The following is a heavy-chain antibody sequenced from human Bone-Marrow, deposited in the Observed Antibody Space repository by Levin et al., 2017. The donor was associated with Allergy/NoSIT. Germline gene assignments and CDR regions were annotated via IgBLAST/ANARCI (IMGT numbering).Heavy chain of an antibody. CDR3: ARLRGGYSGYDLGYYYYGMDV. J-gene: IGHJ6*02. V-gene: IGHV4-30-2*01. CDR2: IYHSGST. Sequence: PSETLSLTCAVSGGSISSGGYSWSWIRQPPGKGLEWIGYIYHSGSTYYNPSLKSRVTISVDRSKNQFSLKLSSVTAADTAVYYCARLRGGYSGYDLGYYYYGMDVWGQGTTVTVSS. D-gene: IGHD5-12*01. CDR1: GGSISSGGYS.